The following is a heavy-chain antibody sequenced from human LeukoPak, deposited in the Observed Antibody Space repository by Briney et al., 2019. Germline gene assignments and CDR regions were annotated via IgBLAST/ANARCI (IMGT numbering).Heavy chain of an antibody. CDR1: GGSFSGYY. J-gene: IGHJ3*02. D-gene: IGHD5-12*01. CDR3: ARHDSGYVFDAVDI. CDR2: VHYTAGT. V-gene: IGHV4-39*01. Sequence: SETLSLTCAVYGGSFSGYYWGWIRQPPGKGLEWIGSVHYTAGTYYNPSLKSRVTISLDTSKNQFSLKLSSVTAADTALYYCARHDSGYVFDAVDIWGQGTMVSVSS.